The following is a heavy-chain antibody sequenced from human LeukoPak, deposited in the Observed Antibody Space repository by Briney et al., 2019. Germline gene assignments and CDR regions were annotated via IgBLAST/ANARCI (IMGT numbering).Heavy chain of an antibody. Sequence: SETLSLTCTVSGGSISSYYWSWIRQPPGKGLEWIGYIYYSGSTNYNPSLKSRVTISVDTSKNQFSLKLSSVTAADTAVYYCAREERITIFGVVSNWFDPWGRGTLVTVSS. J-gene: IGHJ5*02. CDR2: IYYSGST. D-gene: IGHD3-3*01. CDR3: AREERITIFGVVSNWFDP. V-gene: IGHV4-59*01. CDR1: GGSISSYY.